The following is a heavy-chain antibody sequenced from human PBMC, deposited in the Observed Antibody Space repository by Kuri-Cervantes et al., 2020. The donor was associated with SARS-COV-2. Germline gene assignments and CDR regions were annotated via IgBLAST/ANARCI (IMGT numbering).Heavy chain of an antibody. CDR2: IGTNNGNK. J-gene: IGHJ6*02. D-gene: IGHD2-2*01. Sequence: GGSLRLSCKASGYSLTNYDMIWVRQAPGQGLEWMGWIGTNNGNKVYAQKFQGRVTMTTDTSTNTASMELTSLRSDDTAVYYCARKGVVVPTPVDYYYAMDVWAKGPRSPSP. V-gene: IGHV1-18*01. CDR3: ARKGVVVPTPVDYYYAMDV. CDR1: GYSLTNYD.